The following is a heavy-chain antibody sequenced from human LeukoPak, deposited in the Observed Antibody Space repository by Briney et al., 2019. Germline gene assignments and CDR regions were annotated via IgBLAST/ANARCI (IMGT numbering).Heavy chain of an antibody. CDR2: IKQDGGEK. Sequence: PGGSLRLSCAASGFTFSNYWMSWVRQAPGKGLEWVVNIKQDGGEKYYVDSVKGRFTISGDNAKNSLHLQMNSLRPEDTAVYYCARARFGYNRGPFDYWGQGILVTVSS. V-gene: IGHV3-7*02. J-gene: IGHJ4*02. CDR1: GFTFSNYW. D-gene: IGHD5-24*01. CDR3: ARARFGYNRGPFDY.